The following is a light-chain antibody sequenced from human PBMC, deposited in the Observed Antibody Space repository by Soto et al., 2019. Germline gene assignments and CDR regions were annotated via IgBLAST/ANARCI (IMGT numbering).Light chain of an antibody. J-gene: IGKJ1*01. CDR1: QIIGRF. V-gene: IGKV1-5*01. CDR3: QQCYMGWT. CDR2: GAS. Sequence: DIQMTQSPSTLSASVGDRVTITFRASQIIGRFLAWYQHQPGKAPKLLIYGASTLESGVPSRFSGTGSGTEFTFSITSLQPEDFGTYYCQQCYMGWTFGQGTKVDIK.